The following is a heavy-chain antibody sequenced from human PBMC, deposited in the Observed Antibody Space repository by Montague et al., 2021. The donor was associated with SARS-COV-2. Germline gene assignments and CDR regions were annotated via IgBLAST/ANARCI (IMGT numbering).Heavy chain of an antibody. D-gene: IGHD3-10*01. CDR3: ARDFGESRDH. Sequence: SLRLSCAASGFTVSSNYMSWVRQAPGKGLEWVSLIYSSGRTSYADSVKGRFTMSRDNSKNTLYLQMNSLRAEDTAVYYCARDFGESRDHWGRGTLVTVSS. CDR2: IYSSGRT. CDR1: GFTVSSNY. J-gene: IGHJ4*02. V-gene: IGHV3-53*01.